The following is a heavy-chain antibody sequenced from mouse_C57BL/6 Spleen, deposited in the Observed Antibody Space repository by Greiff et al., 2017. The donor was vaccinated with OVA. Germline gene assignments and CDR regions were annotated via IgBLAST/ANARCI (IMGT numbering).Heavy chain of an antibody. V-gene: IGHV1-18*01. Sequence: EVKLQQSGPELVKPGASVKIPCKASGYTFTDYNMDWVKQSHGKSLEWIGDINPNNGGTIYNQKFKGKATLTVDKSSSTAYMELRSLTSEDTAVYYCARDGLLLYAMDYWGQGTSVTVSS. CDR1: GYTFTDYN. CDR2: INPNNGGT. J-gene: IGHJ4*01. CDR3: ARDGLLLYAMDY. D-gene: IGHD1-1*01.